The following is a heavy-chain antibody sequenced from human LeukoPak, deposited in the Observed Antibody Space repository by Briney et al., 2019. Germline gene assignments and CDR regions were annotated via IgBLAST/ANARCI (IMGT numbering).Heavy chain of an antibody. D-gene: IGHD1-1*01. V-gene: IGHV3-7*01. CDR1: GFTFSSYW. CDR2: IKQDESEK. Sequence: GGSLRLSCAASGFTFSSYWMSGVRQAPGKGLERVANIKQDESEKYYVDSLKGRFTISRDKAKNSLYLQMNSLRAEDTAVYYCARDKIEGPTKLDYWGQGILVTVSS. J-gene: IGHJ4*02. CDR3: ARDKIEGPTKLDY.